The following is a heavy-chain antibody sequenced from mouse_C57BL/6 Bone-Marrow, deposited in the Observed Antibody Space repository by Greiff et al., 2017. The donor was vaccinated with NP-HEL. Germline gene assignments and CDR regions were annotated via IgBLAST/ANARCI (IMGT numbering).Heavy chain of an antibody. CDR3: ARPAYYSNYGFAY. J-gene: IGHJ3*01. Sequence: EVQLVESGGGLVKPGGSLKLSCAASGFTFSDYGMHWVRQAPEKGLEWVAYISSGSSTIYYADTVKGRFTISRDNAKNTLFLPMTSLRSEDTAMDYCARPAYYSNYGFAYWGKGTLVTVSA. CDR1: GFTFSDYG. V-gene: IGHV5-17*01. D-gene: IGHD2-5*01. CDR2: ISSGSSTI.